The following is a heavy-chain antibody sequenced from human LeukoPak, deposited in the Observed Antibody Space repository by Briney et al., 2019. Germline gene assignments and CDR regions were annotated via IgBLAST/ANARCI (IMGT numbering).Heavy chain of an antibody. CDR1: GFTFSSYA. CDR2: ISGSGGST. CDR3: AKAPRTIFGVVSYYFDY. D-gene: IGHD3-3*01. V-gene: IGHV3-23*01. J-gene: IGHJ4*02. Sequence: GGSLRLSCAASGFTFSSYAMSWVRQAPGKGLEWVSAISGSGGSTYYADSVKGRFTISRDNSKNTLYLQMNSLRAEDTAVYYCAKAPRTIFGVVSYYFDYWGQGTLVTVSS.